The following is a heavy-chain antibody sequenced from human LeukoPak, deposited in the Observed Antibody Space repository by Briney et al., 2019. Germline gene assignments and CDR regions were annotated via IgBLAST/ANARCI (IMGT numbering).Heavy chain of an antibody. CDR1: GYTFTSYY. V-gene: IGHV1-46*01. Sequence: ASVKLSCKASGYTFTSYYMHWVRQAPGQGLECMGIINPSGGSTSYAQKFQGRVTMTRDTSTSTVYMELSSLRSEDTAVYYCARDWGYYYDSSGYYPDDAFDIWGQGTMVTVSS. J-gene: IGHJ3*02. D-gene: IGHD3-22*01. CDR2: INPSGGST. CDR3: ARDWGYYYDSSGYYPDDAFDI.